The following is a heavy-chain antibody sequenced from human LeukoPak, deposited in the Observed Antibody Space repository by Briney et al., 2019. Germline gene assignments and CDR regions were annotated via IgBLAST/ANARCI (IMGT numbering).Heavy chain of an antibody. CDR2: ISYDGSNK. Sequence: GGSLRLSCAASGFTFSSYAMHWVRQAPGKGLEWVAVISYDGSNKYYADSVKGRLTISRDNSKNTLYLQMNSLRAEDTAVYYCARDSPLVTMIVVVITYPYSWGQGTLVTVSS. CDR3: ARDSPLVTMIVVVITYPYS. V-gene: IGHV3-30-3*01. J-gene: IGHJ4*02. CDR1: GFTFSSYA. D-gene: IGHD3-22*01.